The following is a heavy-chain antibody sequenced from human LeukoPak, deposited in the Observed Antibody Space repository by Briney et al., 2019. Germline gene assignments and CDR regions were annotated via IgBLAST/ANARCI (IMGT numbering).Heavy chain of an antibody. J-gene: IGHJ4*02. CDR3: ARDPSPSYTAMVESHFDY. D-gene: IGHD5-18*01. CDR1: GFTFSSYA. CDR2: ISYDGSNK. V-gene: IGHV3-30-3*01. Sequence: PGGSLRLSCAASGFTFSSYAMHWVRQAPGKGLEWVAVISYDGSNKYYADSVKGRFTISRDNSKNTLYLQMNSLRAEDTAVYYCARDPSPSYTAMVESHFDYWGQGTLVTVSS.